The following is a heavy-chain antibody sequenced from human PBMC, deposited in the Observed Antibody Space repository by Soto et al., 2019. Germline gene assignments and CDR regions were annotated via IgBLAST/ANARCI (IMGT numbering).Heavy chain of an antibody. D-gene: IGHD2-8*01. CDR2: ISAYNGNT. J-gene: IGHJ4*02. Sequence: ASVKVSCKASGYTFTSYGISWVRQAPGQGLEWMGWISAYNGNTTYAQKLQGRVTMTTDTSTSTAYMELRSLRSDDTAVYYCARDGKDIVLMVYATGFDYWGQGTLVTVSS. V-gene: IGHV1-18*01. CDR1: GYTFTSYG. CDR3: ARDGKDIVLMVYATGFDY.